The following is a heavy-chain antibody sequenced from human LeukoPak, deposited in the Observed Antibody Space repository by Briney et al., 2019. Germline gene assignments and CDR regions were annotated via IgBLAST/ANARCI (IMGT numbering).Heavy chain of an antibody. V-gene: IGHV4-39*01. CDR1: GGSISSSSYY. J-gene: IGHJ4*02. Sequence: PLETLSLTCTVSGGSISSSSYYWGWIRQPPGKGLEWIGSIYYSGSTYYNPSLKSRVTISVDTSKNQFSLKLSSVTAADTALYYCARHFIAVADTADYWGQGTLDTVSS. CDR3: ARHFIAVADTADY. CDR2: IYYSGST. D-gene: IGHD6-19*01.